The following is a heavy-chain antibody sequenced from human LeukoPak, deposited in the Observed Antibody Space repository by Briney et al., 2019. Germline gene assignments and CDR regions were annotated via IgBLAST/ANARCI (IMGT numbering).Heavy chain of an antibody. Sequence: PSETLSLTCAVSGGTFRGYYRSWIRQPPGKGLACIGEIDHTGSTNYNPSLESRVTLSVDTSKNQVSLNLNSVTAADTAVYYCARGLRFHVGSGNWFDLWGQGTLVTVSS. CDR2: IDHTGST. D-gene: IGHD3-10*01. CDR3: ARGLRFHVGSGNWFDL. V-gene: IGHV4-34*01. J-gene: IGHJ5*02. CDR1: GGTFRGYY.